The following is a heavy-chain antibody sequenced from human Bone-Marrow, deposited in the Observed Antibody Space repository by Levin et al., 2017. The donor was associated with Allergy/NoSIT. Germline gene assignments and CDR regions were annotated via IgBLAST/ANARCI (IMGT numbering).Heavy chain of an antibody. J-gene: IGHJ4*02. V-gene: IGHV3-23*01. CDR1: GFTFSSSA. CDR2: ISGSGGNT. Sequence: GGSLRLSCAASGFTFSSSAMSWVRQAPGKGLEWVSTISGSGGNTYYADSVKGRFTISRDISKNTLYLQMNSLRAEDTAVYYCAKDLTGYSLFDYWGQGTLVTVSS. D-gene: IGHD3-9*01. CDR3: AKDLTGYSLFDY.